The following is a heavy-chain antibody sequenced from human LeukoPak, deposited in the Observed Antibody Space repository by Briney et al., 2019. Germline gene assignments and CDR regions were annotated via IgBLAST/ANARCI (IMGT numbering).Heavy chain of an antibody. J-gene: IGHJ4*02. CDR2: FDPEDGET. Sequence: ASVKVSCKVSGYTLTELSMHWVRQAPGKGLEWMGGFDPEDGETIYAQKFQGRVTMTEDTSTDTAYMEPSSLRSEDTAVYYCATTLGYCSSTSCFGLDYWGQGTLVTVSS. D-gene: IGHD2-2*01. CDR1: GYTLTELS. CDR3: ATTLGYCSSTSCFGLDY. V-gene: IGHV1-24*01.